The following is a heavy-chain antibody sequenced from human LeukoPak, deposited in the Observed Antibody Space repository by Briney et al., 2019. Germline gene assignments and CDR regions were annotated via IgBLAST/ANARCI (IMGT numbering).Heavy chain of an antibody. CDR3: AKDGLSLAAELNWFDP. V-gene: IGHV3-23*01. D-gene: IGHD6-13*01. Sequence: GGSLRLSCAASGFTFSSYAMSWVRQAPGKGLEWVSAISGSGGSTYYADSVKGRFTISRDNSKNTLYLQMNSLRAEDTAVYYCAKDGLSLAAELNWFDPWGQGTLVTVSS. J-gene: IGHJ5*02. CDR2: ISGSGGST. CDR1: GFTFSSYA.